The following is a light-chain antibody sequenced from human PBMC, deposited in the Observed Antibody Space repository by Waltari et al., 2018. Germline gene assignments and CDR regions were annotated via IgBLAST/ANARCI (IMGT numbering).Light chain of an antibody. J-gene: IGKJ5*01. CDR3: QQYYGVPIT. CDR2: DTS. V-gene: IGKV3-15*01. CDR1: QSVVIN. Sequence: ERVMTQSPATLSVSPGERVTLSCRARQSVVINLAWYQQKPGQAPRLLIYDTSTRATGIPARFSGSGSGTDFTLTVSGLKAEDVAIYYCQQYYGVPITFGQGTRLEIK.